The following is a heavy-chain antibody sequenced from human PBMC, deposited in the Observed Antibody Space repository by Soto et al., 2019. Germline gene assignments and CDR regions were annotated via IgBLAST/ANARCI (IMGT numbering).Heavy chain of an antibody. CDR1: DLSFSGYY. Sequence: SATVSLTCAVYDLSFSGYYWSWIRQPPGKGLEWIGEINHSGSTNYNPSLKSRVTISVGTSKNQFSLKLSSVTAADTAVYYCARAYGWFGELSPYYYYYYMDVWGKGTTVTVSS. V-gene: IGHV4-34*01. CDR2: INHSGST. J-gene: IGHJ6*03. D-gene: IGHD3-10*01. CDR3: ARAYGWFGELSPYYYYYYMDV.